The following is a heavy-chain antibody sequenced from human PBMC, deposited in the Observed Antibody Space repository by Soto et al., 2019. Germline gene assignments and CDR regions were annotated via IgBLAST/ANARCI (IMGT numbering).Heavy chain of an antibody. Sequence: SETLSLTCTVSGGSISSYYWSWIRQPPGKGLEWIGYIYYSVSTNYNPSLKSRVTISVDTSKNQFSLKLSSVTAADTAVYYCARHIAAAGNFDYWGQGTLVTVSS. CDR3: ARHIAAAGNFDY. CDR1: GGSISSYY. J-gene: IGHJ4*02. V-gene: IGHV4-59*08. CDR2: IYYSVST. D-gene: IGHD6-13*01.